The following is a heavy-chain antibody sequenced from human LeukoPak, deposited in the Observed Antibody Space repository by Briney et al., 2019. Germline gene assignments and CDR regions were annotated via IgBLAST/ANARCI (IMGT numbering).Heavy chain of an antibody. CDR1: GGTFSNYA. J-gene: IGHJ5*02. V-gene: IGHV1-69*06. D-gene: IGHD2-21*01. CDR3: ARLCSIRWCLHDWFDP. Sequence: ASVKVSCKASGGTFSNYAISWVRQAPGQGLEWMGGIIPIFGTANYAQKFRGRVTITADTSTSTAYMELRSLRSDDTAVYYCARLCSIRWCLHDWFDPWGQGTLVTVSS. CDR2: IIPIFGTA.